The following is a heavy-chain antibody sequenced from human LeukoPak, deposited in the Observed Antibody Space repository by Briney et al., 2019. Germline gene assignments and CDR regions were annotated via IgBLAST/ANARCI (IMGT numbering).Heavy chain of an antibody. CDR2: IDPNSDNI. J-gene: IGHJ4*02. CDR1: GYTFTGCF. CDR3: ARVYTYYYDSSGYPPFDY. D-gene: IGHD3-22*01. V-gene: IGHV1-2*02. Sequence: ASVKVSCKASGYTFTGCFIHYVRQAPGQGLEWMGWIDPNSDNIRYSETFKDRVTMTRDTSISTAYMELSRLRSDDTAVYYCARVYTYYYDSSGYPPFDYWGQGTLVTVSS.